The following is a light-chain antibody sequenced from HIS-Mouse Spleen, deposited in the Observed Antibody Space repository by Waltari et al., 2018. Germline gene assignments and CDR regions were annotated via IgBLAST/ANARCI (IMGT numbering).Light chain of an antibody. Sequence: EIVMTQSPATLSVSPRERATLSCRASQSVSSNLAWYQQKPGQAPRLLIYGASTRATGIPARFSGSGSGTEFTLTLSSLQSEDFAVYYCQQYNNWPWTFGQGTKVEIK. CDR1: QSVSSN. V-gene: IGKV3-15*01. J-gene: IGKJ1*01. CDR2: GAS. CDR3: QQYNNWPWT.